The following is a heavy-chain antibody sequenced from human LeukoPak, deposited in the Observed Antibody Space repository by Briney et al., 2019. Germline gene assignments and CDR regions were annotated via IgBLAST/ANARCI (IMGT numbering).Heavy chain of an antibody. V-gene: IGHV3-23*01. CDR3: AKEGIEADSSGYYYNHLDY. CDR2: ISGRGGST. J-gene: IGHJ4*02. CDR1: GFTFSSYA. Sequence: GGSLRLSCAASGFTFSSYAMSWVRQTPGKGLEWVSAISGRGGSTYYGDAVKGRFTISRDNSKNTLYLQMNSLRAEDTAVYYCAKEGIEADSSGYYYNHLDYWGQGTLVTVSS. D-gene: IGHD3-22*01.